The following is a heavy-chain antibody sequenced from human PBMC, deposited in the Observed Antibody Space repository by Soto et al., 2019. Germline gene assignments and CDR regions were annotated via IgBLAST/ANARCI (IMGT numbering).Heavy chain of an antibody. D-gene: IGHD3-16*01. J-gene: IGHJ6*02. CDR2: ISNSGGTI. Sequence: GGSLRLSCAASGFTFSNFHMNWFRLAPGKGLEWVSYISNSGGTIYYADSVKGRFTISRDNAKKSLYLQMNSLRDEDTAAYYCASDSHHLLRTYYSRMDVWFLGTPVTVS. CDR3: ASDSHHLLRTYYSRMDV. CDR1: GFTFSNFH. V-gene: IGHV3-48*02.